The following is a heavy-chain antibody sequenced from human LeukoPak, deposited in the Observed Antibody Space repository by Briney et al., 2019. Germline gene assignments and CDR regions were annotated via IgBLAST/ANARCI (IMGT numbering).Heavy chain of an antibody. V-gene: IGHV4-61*01. J-gene: IGHJ5*02. CDR2: IYYSGST. Sequence: SETLSLTCTVSGGSVTSVSNYWSWIRQPPGKGLERIGYIYYSGSTNYNPSLESRVTISVDTSKNQFSLKMRSVTAADTAVYYCTREALGFCSGGSCVHWFDPWGQGTLVTVSS. CDR1: GGSVTSVSNY. D-gene: IGHD2-15*01. CDR3: TREALGFCSGGSCVHWFDP.